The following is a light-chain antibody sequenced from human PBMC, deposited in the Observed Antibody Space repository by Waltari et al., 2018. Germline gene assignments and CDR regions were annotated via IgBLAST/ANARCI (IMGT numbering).Light chain of an antibody. Sequence: EIVLTQSPGILSLSPGERATLSCRASKSVSRTLAWYQQKPGQAPRLLIYGASTRANGIPGRFSGGGSGTDFSLTISRLEPEDFAVYYCQHYVRLPATFGQGTKVEIK. V-gene: IGKV3-20*01. CDR1: KSVSRT. CDR3: QHYVRLPAT. CDR2: GAS. J-gene: IGKJ1*01.